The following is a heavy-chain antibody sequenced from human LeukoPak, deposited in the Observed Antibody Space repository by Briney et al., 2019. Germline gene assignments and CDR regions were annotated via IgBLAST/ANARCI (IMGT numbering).Heavy chain of an antibody. CDR2: INPSSGGT. Sequence: ASVKVSCKASGYTLITYYMHWVRQAPGQGLEWMGRINPSSGGTNYAQKFQGRVTMTRDTSISTAYMELSRLRSDDTAVYYCARDPYIAMADFDYWGQGTLVTVSS. D-gene: IGHD6-19*01. CDR1: GYTLITYY. CDR3: ARDPYIAMADFDY. V-gene: IGHV1-2*06. J-gene: IGHJ4*02.